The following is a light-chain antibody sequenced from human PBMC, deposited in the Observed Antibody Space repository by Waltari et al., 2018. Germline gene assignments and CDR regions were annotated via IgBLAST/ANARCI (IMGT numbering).Light chain of an antibody. V-gene: IGKV3-20*01. CDR3: QQFVSSPRT. CDR1: QSVSNNY. CDR2: GTS. Sequence: VLTQSPGTLSLSPGEKATLSCRASQSVSNNYFLWYQQKPGQAPRVLIYGTSNRATGIPDRFSGSGSGTDFTLTISRLEPEDFAVYYCQQFVSSPRTFGQGTKVEFK. J-gene: IGKJ1*01.